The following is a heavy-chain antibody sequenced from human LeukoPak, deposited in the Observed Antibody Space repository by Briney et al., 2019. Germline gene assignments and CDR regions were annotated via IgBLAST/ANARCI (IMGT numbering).Heavy chain of an antibody. CDR2: IKQDGSEK. CDR1: GFTFSCYW. CDR3: ARDRWGGSYFDY. J-gene: IGHJ4*02. Sequence: GSLRLPCAASGFTFSCYWMSWVRQAPGKGVGRVAKIKQDGSEKYYVDSVKGRFTISRDNAKNSLYLQMNSLRAEDTAVYYCARDRWGGSYFDYWGQGTLVTVSS. V-gene: IGHV3-7*03. D-gene: IGHD3-16*01.